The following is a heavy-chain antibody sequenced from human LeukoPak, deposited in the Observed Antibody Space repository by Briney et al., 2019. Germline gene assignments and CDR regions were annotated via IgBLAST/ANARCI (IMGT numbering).Heavy chain of an antibody. Sequence: GGSLRLSCTVSGFTLSSYEMTWFRQAPGKGLEWVSSIGYSGGDTHYADSVKGRFTISRDNAKTSLYLQMNSLRAEDTAVYYCARDLSGIAGYTYGRGVDYWGQGTLVTVSS. J-gene: IGHJ4*02. D-gene: IGHD5-18*01. V-gene: IGHV3-21*01. CDR2: IGYSGGDT. CDR1: GFTLSSYE. CDR3: ARDLSGIAGYTYGRGVDY.